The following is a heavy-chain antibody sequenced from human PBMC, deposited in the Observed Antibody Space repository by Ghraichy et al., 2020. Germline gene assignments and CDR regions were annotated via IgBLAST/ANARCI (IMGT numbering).Heavy chain of an antibody. CDR2: IKQDGNEK. D-gene: IGHD3-9*01. CDR3: ARGRGDWAY. CDR1: GFTFNDYW. J-gene: IGHJ4*02. V-gene: IGHV3-7*01. Sequence: LSLTCAASGFTFNDYWMSWVRQAPGKGLEWVANIKQDGNEKYYVDSVKGRFTISRDNAKNSLYLQMNSLRGEDTAVYYCARGRGDWAYWGQGTLVPSPQ.